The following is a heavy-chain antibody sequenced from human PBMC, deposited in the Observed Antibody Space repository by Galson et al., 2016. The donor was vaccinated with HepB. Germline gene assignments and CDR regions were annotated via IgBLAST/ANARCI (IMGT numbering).Heavy chain of an antibody. CDR2: IYYSGTT. D-gene: IGHD6-25*01. Sequence: ETLSLTCTVSGGSISSGRYYWGWIRQPPGKGLEWIGSIYYSGTTYYNPSLKSRVTISVDPPKNQFSLKLSSVTAADTAVYFCARPNISGLSYYYYMDVWGKGTTVTVSS. V-gene: IGHV4-39*01. J-gene: IGHJ6*03. CDR1: GGSISSGRYY. CDR3: ARPNISGLSYYYYMDV.